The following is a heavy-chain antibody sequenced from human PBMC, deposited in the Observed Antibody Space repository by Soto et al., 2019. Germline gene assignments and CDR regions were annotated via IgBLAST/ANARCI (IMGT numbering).Heavy chain of an antibody. J-gene: IGHJ6*02. CDR1: GFTFSSYG. Sequence: GGSLRLSCADSGFTFSSYGMHWVRQAPGKGLEWVAVISYDGSNKYYADSVKGRFTISRDNSKNTLYLQMNSLRAEDTAVYYCAKERGYSSGWTLNYYYYGMDVWGQGTTVTVSS. D-gene: IGHD6-19*01. CDR3: AKERGYSSGWTLNYYYYGMDV. CDR2: ISYDGSNK. V-gene: IGHV3-30*18.